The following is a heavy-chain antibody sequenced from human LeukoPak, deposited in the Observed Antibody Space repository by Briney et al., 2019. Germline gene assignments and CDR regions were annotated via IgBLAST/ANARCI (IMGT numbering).Heavy chain of an antibody. CDR1: GGTFINYA. D-gene: IGHD1-7*01. V-gene: IGHV1-69*04. Sequence: ASVKVSCKASGGTFINYAISWVRQAPGQGLEWMGRIIPILGIANYAQKFQGRVTITADKSTSTAYMELSSLRSEDTAVYYCARDRVTGTPTGADYWGQGTLVTVSS. J-gene: IGHJ4*02. CDR2: IIPILGIA. CDR3: ARDRVTGTPTGADY.